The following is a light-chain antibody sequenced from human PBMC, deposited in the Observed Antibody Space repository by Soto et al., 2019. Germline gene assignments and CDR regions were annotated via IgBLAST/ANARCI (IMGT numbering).Light chain of an antibody. CDR2: EVS. CDR1: SSDVGGYNY. V-gene: IGLV2-14*01. Sequence: QSALTQPACVSGSPGQSSTISCTGTSSDVGGYNYVSWYQQHPGKAPKLMIYEVSNRPSGVSNRFSGSKSGNTASLTISGLQAEDEADYYCSSYTSSSHVVFGGGTKLTVL. J-gene: IGLJ2*01. CDR3: SSYTSSSHVV.